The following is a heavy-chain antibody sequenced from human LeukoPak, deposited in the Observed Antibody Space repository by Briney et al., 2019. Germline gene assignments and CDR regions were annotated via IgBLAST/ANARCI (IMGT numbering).Heavy chain of an antibody. J-gene: IGHJ3*02. V-gene: IGHV3-23*01. CDR2: ISGSGETT. CDR3: AHTLLSMVLGLRGPFDI. D-gene: IGHD3-10*01. CDR1: GLAFSSFA. Sequence: GGSLRLSCEASGLAFSSFAMSWVRQLPGKGLEWVSSISGSGETTLFADSVKGRFTVSRDNSKNTLYLQMNSLRAEDTAVYYCAHTLLSMVLGLRGPFDIWGQGTMVTVSS.